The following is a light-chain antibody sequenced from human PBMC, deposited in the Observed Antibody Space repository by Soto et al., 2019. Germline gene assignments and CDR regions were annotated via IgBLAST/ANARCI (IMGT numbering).Light chain of an antibody. CDR1: QGISSD. Sequence: DIQLTQSPSFLSASVGDRVTITCRASQGISSDLAWYQQKPGKAPKLLIYAASTLRSGVPSRFSGGGSGREFTLTISSLQPEDCATYSCQQLNSYSLTFGGGTKVEI. CDR3: QQLNSYSLT. J-gene: IGKJ4*01. CDR2: AAS. V-gene: IGKV1-9*01.